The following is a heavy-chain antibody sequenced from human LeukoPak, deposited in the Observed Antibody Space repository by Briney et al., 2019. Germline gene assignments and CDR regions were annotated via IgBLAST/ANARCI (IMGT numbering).Heavy chain of an antibody. D-gene: IGHD4-23*01. CDR1: GGSFSGYY. J-gene: IGHJ4*02. Sequence: KPSETLSLTCAVYGGSFSGYYWSWIRQPPGKGLEWIGEINHSGSTNYNPSLKSRVTISAETSRNQFSLRLNSVTAADTAVYYCARAPPDGGNSGLYYWGQGTLVTVSS. CDR2: INHSGST. V-gene: IGHV4-34*01. CDR3: ARAPPDGGNSGLYY.